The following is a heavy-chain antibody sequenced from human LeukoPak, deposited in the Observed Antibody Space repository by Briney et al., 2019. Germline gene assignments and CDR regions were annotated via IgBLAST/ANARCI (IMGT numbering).Heavy chain of an antibody. Sequence: GGSLRLSCAASGFTFSSYGMHWVRQAPGKGLEWVAVIWYDGSNKYYADSVKGRFTISRDNSKNTLYLQMNSLRAEDTAVYYCAREVSHRYSSSWHFDYWGQGTLVTVSS. CDR2: IWYDGSNK. D-gene: IGHD6-13*01. CDR3: AREVSHRYSSSWHFDY. CDR1: GFTFSSYG. V-gene: IGHV3-33*01. J-gene: IGHJ4*02.